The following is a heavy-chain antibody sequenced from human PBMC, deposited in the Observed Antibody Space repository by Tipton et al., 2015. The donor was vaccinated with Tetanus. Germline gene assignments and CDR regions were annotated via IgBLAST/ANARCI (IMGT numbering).Heavy chain of an antibody. V-gene: IGHV1-69*12. CDR3: ARDVDIVVVPAAIPWFDP. D-gene: IGHD2-2*01. J-gene: IGHJ5*02. CDR1: GGTFSSYA. Sequence: QVQLVQSGAEVKKPGSSVKVSCKASGGTFSSYAISWVRQAPGQGLEWMGGIIPIFGTANYAQKFQGRVTITADESTSTAYMELSSLRSEDTAVYYCARDVDIVVVPAAIPWFDPWGQGTLVTVSS. CDR2: IIPIFGTA.